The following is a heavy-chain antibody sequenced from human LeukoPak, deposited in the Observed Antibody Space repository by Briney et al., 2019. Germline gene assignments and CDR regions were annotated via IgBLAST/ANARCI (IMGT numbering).Heavy chain of an antibody. V-gene: IGHV3-30*18. Sequence: GGSLRLSCAASGFTFSSYGMHWVRQAPGKGLEWVAVISYDGSNKYYADSVKGRFTISRDNSKNTLYLQMNSLRAEDTAVYYCAKACHGSGSYYYYYGMDVWGQGTTVTVSS. CDR2: ISYDGSNK. D-gene: IGHD3-10*01. CDR1: GFTFSSYG. CDR3: AKACHGSGSYYYYYGMDV. J-gene: IGHJ6*02.